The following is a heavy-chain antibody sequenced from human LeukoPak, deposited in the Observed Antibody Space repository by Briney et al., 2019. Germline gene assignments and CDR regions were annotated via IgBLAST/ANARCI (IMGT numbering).Heavy chain of an antibody. J-gene: IGHJ3*02. CDR1: GFTFSSYV. Sequence: GGALRLSCAASGFTFSSYVMHWVRQAPGKGLEWLAFIRYDGSNKNYADSVKGRFTISRDNTKNSLYLQMNSLRAEDTAVYYCAKDGGSDPDSFDIWGQGTMVTVSS. CDR3: AKDGGSDPDSFDI. V-gene: IGHV3-30*02. D-gene: IGHD2-15*01. CDR2: IRYDGSNK.